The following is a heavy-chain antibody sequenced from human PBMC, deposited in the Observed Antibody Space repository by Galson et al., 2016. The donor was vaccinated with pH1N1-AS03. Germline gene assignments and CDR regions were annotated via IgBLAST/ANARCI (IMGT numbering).Heavy chain of an antibody. J-gene: IGHJ4*02. CDR3: ARSQSWPSSMDH. D-gene: IGHD2/OR15-2a*01. CDR1: GGSFSEYS. CDR2: ITHSGGT. Sequence: ETLSLTCSVYGGSFSEYSWNWIRQPPGKGLEWIGEITHSGGTNSNPSLKSRVTISVDKSKNQFSLRLRSVTAADTAVYYCARSQSWPSSMDHWGQGSLVSVSS. V-gene: IGHV4-34*01.